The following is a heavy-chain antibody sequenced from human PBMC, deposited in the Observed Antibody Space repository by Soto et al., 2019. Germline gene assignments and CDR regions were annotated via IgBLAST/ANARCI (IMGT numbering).Heavy chain of an antibody. D-gene: IGHD3-10*01. CDR3: AKHFVNGEVDY. J-gene: IGHJ4*02. CDR1: GFTFSSYA. Sequence: EVQLLESGGGLVQPGGSLRLSCAASGFTFSSYAMRWVRQAPGKGLEWVSIISGSGGSTYYADSVKGRFTISRDNSKNTLYLQMNSPTAEYTAVYYCAKHFVNGEVDYWGQGTLVTVSS. V-gene: IGHV3-23*01. CDR2: ISGSGGST.